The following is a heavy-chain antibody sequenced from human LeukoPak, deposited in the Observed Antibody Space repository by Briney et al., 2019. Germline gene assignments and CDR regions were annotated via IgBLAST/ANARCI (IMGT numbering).Heavy chain of an antibody. CDR1: GFTFSTYA. CDR2: ISNSGGTT. Sequence: QPGGTLRLSCAASGFTFSTYAMSWVRQAPGKGLEWVSTISNSGGTTYYADSVKGRFTISRDNSKNTLYLQMNSLRAEDTAVYYCAKGQSSGWPRTEFDYWGQGTLVTVSS. CDR3: AKGQSSGWPRTEFDY. V-gene: IGHV3-23*01. D-gene: IGHD6-19*01. J-gene: IGHJ4*02.